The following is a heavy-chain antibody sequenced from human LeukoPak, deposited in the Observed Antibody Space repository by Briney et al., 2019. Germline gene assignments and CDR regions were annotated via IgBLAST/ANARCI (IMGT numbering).Heavy chain of an antibody. CDR1: GGSISSSNW. Sequence: GTLSLTCAVSGGSISSSNWWSGGRQPPGKGVGGIDELYHSGSTNFTPSLKSRVTISVDTSKNQFSLKLKSVTAADTAVYYCARAELAAAGTWFDPWGQGTLVTVSS. CDR2: LYHSGST. J-gene: IGHJ5*02. V-gene: IGHV4-4*02. CDR3: ARAELAAAGTWFDP. D-gene: IGHD6-13*01.